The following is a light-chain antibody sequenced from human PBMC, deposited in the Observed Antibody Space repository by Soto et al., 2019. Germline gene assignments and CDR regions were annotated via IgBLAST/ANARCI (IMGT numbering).Light chain of an antibody. J-gene: IGLJ3*02. CDR3: QSVDSSLSGVV. V-gene: IGLV1-40*01. CDR2: GDT. Sequence: QSVLTQPPSVSGAPGQRVTISFTGSISNIGAGYDVHWYLQLPGTAPKLLIYGDTNRPSGVPDRFPGSKSGTSASLAITGLQAEDEADYYCQSVDSSLSGVVFGGGTKLTVL. CDR1: ISNIGAGYD.